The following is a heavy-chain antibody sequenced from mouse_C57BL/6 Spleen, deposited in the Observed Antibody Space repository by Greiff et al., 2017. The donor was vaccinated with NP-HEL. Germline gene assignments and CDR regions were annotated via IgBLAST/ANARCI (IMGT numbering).Heavy chain of an antibody. CDR1: GYTFTNYW. Sequence: QVHVKQSGAELVRPGTSVKMSCKASGYTFTNYWIGWAKQRPGHGLEWIGDIYPGGGYTNYNEKFKGKATLTADKSSSTAYMQFSSLTSEDSAIYYCARKGSSHYYAMDYWGQGTSVTVSS. V-gene: IGHV1-63*01. J-gene: IGHJ4*01. D-gene: IGHD1-1*01. CDR2: IYPGGGYT. CDR3: ARKGSSHYYAMDY.